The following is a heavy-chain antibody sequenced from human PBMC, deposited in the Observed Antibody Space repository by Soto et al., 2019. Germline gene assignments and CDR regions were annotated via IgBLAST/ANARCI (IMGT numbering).Heavy chain of an antibody. Sequence: QVQLQESGPGLVKPSQTLSLTCTVSGGSISSGAYYWSWIRQHPGKGLEWIGYIYYSGSTYYNPSLKSRVTIAVDTSKNQCSLKLSSVPAADTAVYYCAIYDSSGSRGFQHWGQGTLVTVSS. CDR1: GGSISSGAYY. CDR3: AIYDSSGSRGFQH. J-gene: IGHJ1*01. V-gene: IGHV4-31*03. CDR2: IYYSGST. D-gene: IGHD3-22*01.